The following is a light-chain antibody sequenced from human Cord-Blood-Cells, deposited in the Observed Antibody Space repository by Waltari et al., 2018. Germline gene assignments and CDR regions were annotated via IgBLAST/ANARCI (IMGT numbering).Light chain of an antibody. CDR2: QDS. CDR1: KLGDKY. CDR3: QAWDSSTYV. J-gene: IGLJ1*01. Sequence: SYELTQPPSVSVSPGQTASITCSGDKLGDKYACWYQQKPGQSPVLDIYQDSKLPSGIPVRFSGSNSGNTATLTISGTQAMDEADYYCQAWDSSTYVFGTGTKVTVL. V-gene: IGLV3-1*01.